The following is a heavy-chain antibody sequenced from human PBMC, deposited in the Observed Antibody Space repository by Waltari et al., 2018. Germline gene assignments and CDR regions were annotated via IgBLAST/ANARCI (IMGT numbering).Heavy chain of an antibody. CDR2: IIPIFGTA. V-gene: IGHV1-69*15. CDR3: AREDIVVVVAATLPYYYGMDV. Sequence: QVQLVQSGAEVKKPGSSVKVSCKASGGTFSSYAISWVRQAPGQGLEWMGRIIPIFGTANYAQKFQGRVTITADESTSTAYMELSSLRSEDTAVYYCAREDIVVVVAATLPYYYGMDVWGQGTTVTVSS. D-gene: IGHD2-15*01. CDR1: GGTFSSYA. J-gene: IGHJ6*02.